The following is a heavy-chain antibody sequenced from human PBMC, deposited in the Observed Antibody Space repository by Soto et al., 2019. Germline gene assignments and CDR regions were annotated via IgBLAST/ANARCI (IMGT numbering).Heavy chain of an antibody. CDR1: GGSISSYY. D-gene: IGHD6-19*01. V-gene: IGHV4-59*01. CDR3: ARSVPGSGWPRGYYNYAMGV. J-gene: IGHJ6*02. Sequence: SETLSLTCTVSGGSISSYYWSWIRQPPGKGLEWIGNTYYSGSTNYNPSLKSRVTISVDTSRNQFPLKLSSVTAAVMAVYYCARSVPGSGWPRGYYNYAMGVWGQGTTVTVSS. CDR2: TYYSGST.